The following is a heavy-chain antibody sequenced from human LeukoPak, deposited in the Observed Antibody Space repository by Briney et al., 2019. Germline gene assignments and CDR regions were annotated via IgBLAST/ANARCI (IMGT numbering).Heavy chain of an antibody. CDR2: TSTSGSA. D-gene: IGHD6-13*01. CDR3: ARVSSSWYYFDY. Sequence: SETLSLTCTVSGGSINSYYWSWIRQPAGKGLEWIGRTSTSGSANYNPPLKSRVTMSVDTSKNQFSLKLSSVTAADTAVYYCARVSSSWYYFDYWGQGTLVTVSS. V-gene: IGHV4-4*07. CDR1: GGSINSYY. J-gene: IGHJ4*02.